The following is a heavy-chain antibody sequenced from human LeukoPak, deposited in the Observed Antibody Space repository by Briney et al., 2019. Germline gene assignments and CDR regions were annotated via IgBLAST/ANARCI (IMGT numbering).Heavy chain of an antibody. CDR2: IIPIFGTA. CDR1: GGTFSSYA. V-gene: IGHV1-69*05. Sequence: SVKVSCKASGGTFSSYAISWVRRAPGQGLEWMGRIIPIFGTANYAQKFQGRATITTDESTSTAYMELSSLRFEDTAVYYCARDWYYDYVWGSYRTDYWGQGTLVTVSS. J-gene: IGHJ4*02. CDR3: ARDWYYDYVWGSYRTDY. D-gene: IGHD3-16*02.